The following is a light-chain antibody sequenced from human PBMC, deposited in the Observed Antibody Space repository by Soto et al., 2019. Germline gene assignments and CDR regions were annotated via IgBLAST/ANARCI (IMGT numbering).Light chain of an antibody. J-gene: IGKJ4*02. CDR1: QSVITN. V-gene: IGKV3-15*01. Sequence: ELVMTQSPATLSVSPGDRATLSCRASQSVITNLAWYQQKPGQAPRLLIYGESTRAAIIPDRLSGSGSGTDFTLTISRLEPEDFAVYFCQKRSSWPLTCGGGTKVDIK. CDR2: GES. CDR3: QKRSSWPLT.